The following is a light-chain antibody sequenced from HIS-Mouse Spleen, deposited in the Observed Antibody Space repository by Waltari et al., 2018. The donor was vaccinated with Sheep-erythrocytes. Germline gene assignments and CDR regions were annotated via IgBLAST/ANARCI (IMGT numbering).Light chain of an antibody. V-gene: IGLV2-11*01. CDR2: DVS. J-gene: IGLJ1*01. CDR1: RSDVGGYNS. CDR3: CSYAGSYNHV. Sequence: QSALTQPRSVSGSPGQSGTIYCTGTRSDVGGYNSASWYQQHPGKAPKLMIYDVSKRPSGVPDRFSGSKSGNTASLTISGLQAEDEADYYCCSYAGSYNHVFATGTKVTVL.